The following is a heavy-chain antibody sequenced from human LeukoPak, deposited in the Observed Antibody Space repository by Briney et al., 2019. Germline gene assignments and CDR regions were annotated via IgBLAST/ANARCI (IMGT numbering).Heavy chain of an antibody. Sequence: GGSLRLSCAASGFTFSSYAMHWVRQAPGKGLEYVSAISSNGGSTYYANSVKGRFTISRDNSKNTLYLQMGSLRAEDTAVYYCARMAVAYYCDYWGQGTLVTVSS. D-gene: IGHD5-24*01. CDR2: ISSNGGST. CDR1: GFTFSSYA. CDR3: ARMAVAYYCDY. J-gene: IGHJ4*02. V-gene: IGHV3-64*01.